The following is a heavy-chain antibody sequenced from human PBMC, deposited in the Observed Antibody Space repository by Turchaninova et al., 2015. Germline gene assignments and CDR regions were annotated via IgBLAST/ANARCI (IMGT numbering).Heavy chain of an antibody. CDR2: IKSDGSNT. J-gene: IGHJ4*02. D-gene: IGHD2-15*01. CDR1: GLTLSSYW. CDR3: VILPPGY. V-gene: IGHV3-74*01. Sequence: EVQLVESGGGSVQPGGSLRLSCAASGLTLSSYWMDWVRQDPGKGLVWVSRIKSDGSNTKYADSVKGRFTISRDNAENTLYLQMSSLKVEDTALYYCVILPPGYWGQGTLVTVSS.